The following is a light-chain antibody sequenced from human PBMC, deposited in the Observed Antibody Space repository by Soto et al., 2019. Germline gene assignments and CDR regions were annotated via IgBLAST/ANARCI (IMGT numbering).Light chain of an antibody. CDR3: QQYNNWPPYT. CDR2: GAS. Sequence: EIVMTQSPATLSVSPGERATLFCRASQSVSSNLAWYQQKPGQAPRLLIYGASTRATDIPARFSGSGSGTEFTLTISSLQSKDFAVYYCQQYNNWPPYTFGQGTKLEIK. V-gene: IGKV3-15*01. J-gene: IGKJ2*01. CDR1: QSVSSN.